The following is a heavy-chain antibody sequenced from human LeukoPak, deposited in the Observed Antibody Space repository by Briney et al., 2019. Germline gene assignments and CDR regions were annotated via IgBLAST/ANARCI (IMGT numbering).Heavy chain of an antibody. CDR2: IYHSGST. D-gene: IGHD5-24*01. V-gene: IGHV4-4*02. CDR1: GGSISSSNW. Sequence: PSGTLSLTCAVSGGSISSSNWWSWVRQPPGKGLEWIGEIYHSGSTNYNPSLKSRVTISVDKSKNQFSLKLSSVTAADTAVYYCAREPIGDGYNTGLFDYWGQGTLVTVSS. J-gene: IGHJ4*02. CDR3: AREPIGDGYNTGLFDY.